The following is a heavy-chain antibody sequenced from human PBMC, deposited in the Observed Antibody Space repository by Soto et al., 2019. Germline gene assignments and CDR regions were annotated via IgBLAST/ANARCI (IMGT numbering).Heavy chain of an antibody. J-gene: IGHJ4*02. V-gene: IGHV4-30-4*01. CDR1: GGSISSGDYY. D-gene: IGHD1-26*01. Sequence: QVQLQESGPGLVKPSQTLSLTCTVSGGSISSGDYYWSWIRQPPGKGLEWIGYIYYSGSTYYNPSLKXRXTXSXXTSKNQFALQLSSVTAADTAVYYCARAVGGSYYDYWGQGTLVTVSS. CDR2: IYYSGST. CDR3: ARAVGGSYYDY.